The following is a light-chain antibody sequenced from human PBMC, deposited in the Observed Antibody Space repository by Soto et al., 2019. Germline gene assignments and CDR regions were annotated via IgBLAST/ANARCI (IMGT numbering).Light chain of an antibody. V-gene: IGKV3D-15*01. CDR3: QQYNKWPRT. CDR2: DVS. J-gene: IGKJ1*01. Sequence: EIVLTQSPATLSLSPGERGTLSCRASESVTNYLAWYQQKPGQAPRLLVYDVSNRATGTPARFSGSGSGTEFTLAISSLQSEDFAVYYCQQYNKWPRTFGQGTKVDIK. CDR1: ESVTNY.